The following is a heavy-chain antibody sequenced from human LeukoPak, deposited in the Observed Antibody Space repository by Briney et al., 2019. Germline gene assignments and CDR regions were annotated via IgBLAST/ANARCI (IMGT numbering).Heavy chain of an antibody. Sequence: QTGGSLRLSCAASGFTFNNYAMSWVRQAPGKGLGWVSAISDSGGYTYYADSVKGRFTISRDNSKNTLYLQMNSLRAEDTAVYYCAKGNWRYFDYWGQGTLVTVSS. CDR1: GFTFNNYA. V-gene: IGHV3-23*01. CDR3: AKGNWRYFDY. CDR2: ISDSGGYT. J-gene: IGHJ4*02. D-gene: IGHD1-1*01.